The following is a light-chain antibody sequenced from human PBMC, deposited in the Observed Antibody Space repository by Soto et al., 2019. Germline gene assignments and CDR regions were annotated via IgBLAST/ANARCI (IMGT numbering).Light chain of an antibody. V-gene: IGLV2-23*02. J-gene: IGLJ1*01. Sequence: QPVLTQPASVSGSPGQSITISCTGTSSDVGSYNLVSWYQQHPGKAPKLMIYEVSKRPSGVSNRFSGSKSGNTASLTISGLQAEDEADYYCCSYAGSILYVFGTGTKVTVL. CDR1: SSDVGSYNL. CDR2: EVS. CDR3: CSYAGSILYV.